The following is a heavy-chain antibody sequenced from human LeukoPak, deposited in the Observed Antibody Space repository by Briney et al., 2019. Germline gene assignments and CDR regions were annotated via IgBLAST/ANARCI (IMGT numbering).Heavy chain of an antibody. V-gene: IGHV4-4*07. CDR2: IYSSGST. Sequence: SETLSLTCTVSGGSISSYYWSWIRQPAGKGLECIGRIYSSGSTNYNPSLKSRVTMSVDMSKNQVSLKLSSVTAADTAVYYCARDGQSHDILGYWGQGTLVTVSS. J-gene: IGHJ4*02. CDR3: ARDGQSHDILGY. D-gene: IGHD3-9*01. CDR1: GGSISSYY.